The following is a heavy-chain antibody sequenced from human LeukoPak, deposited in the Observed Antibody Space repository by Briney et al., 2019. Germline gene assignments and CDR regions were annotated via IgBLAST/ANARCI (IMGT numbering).Heavy chain of an antibody. D-gene: IGHD5-18*01. CDR1: GFTFDDYA. J-gene: IGHJ4*02. CDR3: AKSTGTAMVTAYFDY. CDR2: ISWNSGSI. Sequence: GGSLRLSCAASGFTFDDYAMHWVRQAPGKGLEWVSGISWNSGSIGYADSVKGRFTISRDNAKNSLYLQMSSLRAEDTALYYCAKSTGTAMVTAYFDYWGQGTLVTVSS. V-gene: IGHV3-9*01.